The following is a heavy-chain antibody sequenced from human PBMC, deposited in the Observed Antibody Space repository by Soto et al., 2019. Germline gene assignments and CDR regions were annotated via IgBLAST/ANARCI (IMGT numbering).Heavy chain of an antibody. V-gene: IGHV3-7*03. CDR3: AKESGIAVAATDIDY. J-gene: IGHJ4*02. D-gene: IGHD6-19*01. Sequence: LRLSCAASGFTFSRYWMSWVRQAPGKGLEWVAHIKQDGSEKYYVDSVKGRFTISRDNAKNSLCLQMSSLRAEDTAVYYCAKESGIAVAATDIDYWGQGALVTVSS. CDR1: GFTFSRYW. CDR2: IKQDGSEK.